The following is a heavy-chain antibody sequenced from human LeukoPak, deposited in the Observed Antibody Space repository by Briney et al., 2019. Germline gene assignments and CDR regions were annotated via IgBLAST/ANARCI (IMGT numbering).Heavy chain of an antibody. CDR2: IYWDDDK. CDR1: GFSLSTSGVG. D-gene: IGHD6-13*01. J-gene: IGHJ4*02. CDR3: AHRLTGYNSNWYHGYFDY. V-gene: IGHV2-5*02. Sequence: ESGPTLVKPTQTLTLTCTFSGFSLSTSGVGVGWSRQPPGKALEWLTLIYWDDDKRYNPSLKSRLTVTKDVSKSQVVLTLTNVDPVDTATYYCAHRLTGYNSNWYHGYFDYWGPGTLVTVSS.